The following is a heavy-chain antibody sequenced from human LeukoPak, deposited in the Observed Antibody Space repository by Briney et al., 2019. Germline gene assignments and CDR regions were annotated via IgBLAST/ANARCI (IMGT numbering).Heavy chain of an antibody. CDR3: ARRYSSNWDFDY. D-gene: IGHD6-13*01. CDR2: VDPRSGNT. Sequence: ASVTVSFTSSGYTFTSYDINWVRQAPGQGPGWLGWVDPRSGNTGCAQKFQDRVTMTRDTSINTAYMELSSLDFEDTAVYYCARRYSSNWDFDYWGQGTRITVSS. CDR1: GYTFTSYD. V-gene: IGHV1-8*01. J-gene: IGHJ4*02.